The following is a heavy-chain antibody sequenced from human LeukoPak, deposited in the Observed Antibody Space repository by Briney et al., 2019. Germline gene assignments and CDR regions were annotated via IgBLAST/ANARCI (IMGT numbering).Heavy chain of an antibody. CDR1: GSISSYY. D-gene: IGHD2-2*01. Sequence: SETLSLTCTFSGSISSYYWSWIRQPPGKGLEWIGYIYTSGSTNYNPCLKSRVTISIYTSKNQFSLDLSSVTAADTAVYYCARQKCTSTSCLTKNAFDIWGQGTMVTVSS. CDR2: IYTSGST. J-gene: IGHJ3*02. V-gene: IGHV4-4*09. CDR3: ARQKCTSTSCLTKNAFDI.